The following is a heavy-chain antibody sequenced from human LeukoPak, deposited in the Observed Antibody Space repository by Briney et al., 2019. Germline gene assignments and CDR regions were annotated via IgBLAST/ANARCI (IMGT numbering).Heavy chain of an antibody. CDR1: GGSISSSSFY. J-gene: IGHJ4*02. CDR3: ARVLRYFDWPCDY. Sequence: SETLSLTCTISGGSISSSSFYWGWIRQPPGKGLEWIGSINYGGSTSCNPSLKNRVTVSLDTSKTQFSLRLSSVTAADTAVYYCARVLRYFDWPCDYWGQGTLVTVSS. CDR2: INYGGST. D-gene: IGHD3-9*01. V-gene: IGHV4-39*01.